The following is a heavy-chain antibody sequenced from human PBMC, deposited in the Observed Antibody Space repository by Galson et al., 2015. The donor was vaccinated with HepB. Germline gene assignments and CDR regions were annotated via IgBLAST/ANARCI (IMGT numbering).Heavy chain of an antibody. CDR1: GFVFSAYS. CDR3: TRGTIDPDDY. J-gene: IGHJ4*02. CDR2: ISSISSYI. V-gene: IGHV3-21*01. D-gene: IGHD2-2*01. Sequence: SLRLSCAASGFVFSAYSMTWVRQAPGKGLEWVSSISSISSYIYHADSVKGRFTISRDNAKSSLYLQMNSLRVEDTAVYYCTRGTIDPDDYWGQGVLVTVSS.